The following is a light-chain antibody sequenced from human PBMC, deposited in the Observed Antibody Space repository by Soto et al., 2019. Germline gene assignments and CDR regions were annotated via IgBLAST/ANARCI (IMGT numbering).Light chain of an antibody. J-gene: IGKJ4*01. Sequence: EIVLTQSPGTLSLSPGERATLPCRASQSVSSSYLAWYQQKPGQAPRLLIYGASSRATGIPDRFSGSGSGTDFTLTISRLEPEDFAVYYCQQYGSSPPEAFGGGTKVDIK. CDR2: GAS. V-gene: IGKV3-20*01. CDR3: QQYGSSPPEA. CDR1: QSVSSSY.